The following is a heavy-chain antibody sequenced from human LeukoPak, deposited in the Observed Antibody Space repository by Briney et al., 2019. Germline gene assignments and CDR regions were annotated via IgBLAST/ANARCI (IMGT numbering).Heavy chain of an antibody. CDR3: ARVREYILVVVAAETDAFDI. J-gene: IGHJ3*02. Sequence: ASAKVSCKASGYTFTSYSMHWVRQAPGQGLEWMGIINPSGGSTSYAQKFQGRVTITRDASTSTVYMELSSLRSEDTAVYYCARVREYILVVVAAETDAFDIWGQGTMVTVSS. V-gene: IGHV1-46*01. D-gene: IGHD2-15*01. CDR1: GYTFTSYS. CDR2: INPSGGST.